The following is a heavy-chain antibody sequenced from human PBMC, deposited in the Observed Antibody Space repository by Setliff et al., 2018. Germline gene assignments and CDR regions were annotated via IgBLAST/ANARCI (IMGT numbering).Heavy chain of an antibody. CDR3: ARGLNSDSWTFAY. D-gene: IGHD2-15*01. CDR2: IYSTGST. Sequence: TLSLTCSVSGGSVNRGYWSWVRQPPGKGLQWIGYIYSTGSTNYNPSLKSRVTISIDTSKNQFSLNLNSVTAADTAIYYCARGLNSDSWTFAYWGQGSLVTVSS. V-gene: IGHV4-4*08. CDR1: GGSVNRGY. J-gene: IGHJ4*02.